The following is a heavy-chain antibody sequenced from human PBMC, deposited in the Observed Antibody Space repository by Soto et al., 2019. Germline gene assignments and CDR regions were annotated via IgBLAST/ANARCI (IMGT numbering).Heavy chain of an antibody. CDR3: ARDNPYYDFWSGYSPRNWFDP. V-gene: IGHV6-1*01. CDR2: TYYRSKWYN. D-gene: IGHD3-3*01. CDR1: GDSVSSNSAA. J-gene: IGHJ5*02. Sequence: SQTLSLTCAISGDSVSSNSAAWNWIRQSPSRGLEWLGRTYYRSKWYNDYAVSVKSRITINPDTSKNQFSLQLNSVTPEDTAVYYCARDNPYYDFWSGYSPRNWFDPWGKGTLVTVSS.